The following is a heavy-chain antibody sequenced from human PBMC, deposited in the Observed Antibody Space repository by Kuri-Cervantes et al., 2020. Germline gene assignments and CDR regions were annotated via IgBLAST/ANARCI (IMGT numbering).Heavy chain of an antibody. Sequence: GSLRLSCAVYGGSFSGYYWSWIRQPPGKGLEWIGEINHSGSTNYKLSLESRVTMSTDTSRNQFSLKLRSVTAADTALYYCARGRYNDYWRAFDFWGQGTMVTVSS. CDR2: INHSGST. CDR3: ARGRYNDYWRAFDF. CDR1: GGSFSGYY. J-gene: IGHJ3*01. D-gene: IGHD1-1*01. V-gene: IGHV4-34*01.